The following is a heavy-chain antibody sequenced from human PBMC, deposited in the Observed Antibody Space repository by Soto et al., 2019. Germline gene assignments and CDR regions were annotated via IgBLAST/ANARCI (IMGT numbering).Heavy chain of an antibody. CDR2: ISFGSGTI. CDR3: AKDLWSGHWRGGGFDY. D-gene: IGHD3-3*01. J-gene: IGHJ4*02. CDR1: GFTFDDYA. Sequence: EVLLVESGGGLVQPGRSLRLSCAASGFTFDDYAMHWVRQAPGKGLEWVSSISFGSGTIVYADSVKGRFTISRDNAKNSLYLQMNSLRVEATALYDCAKDLWSGHWRGGGFDYWGQGTLVTVSS. V-gene: IGHV3-9*01.